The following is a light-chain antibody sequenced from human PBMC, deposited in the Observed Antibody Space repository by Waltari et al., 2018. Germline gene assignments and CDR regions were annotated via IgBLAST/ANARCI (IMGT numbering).Light chain of an antibody. Sequence: EIVLTQSPDTLSLSPGERATHPCRASQSVTNSLAWYQQKPGQAPSLLMYSASNRATGVPARFSGSGSGTDFTLTISSLEPEDFAVYYCQQRSNWPRTFGQGTKVEIK. CDR3: QQRSNWPRT. V-gene: IGKV3-11*01. CDR2: SAS. CDR1: QSVTNS. J-gene: IGKJ1*01.